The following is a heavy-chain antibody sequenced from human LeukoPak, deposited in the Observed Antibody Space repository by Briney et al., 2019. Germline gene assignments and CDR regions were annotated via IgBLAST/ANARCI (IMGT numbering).Heavy chain of an antibody. Sequence: SRSLRLSCAASGFTFDDYAMHWVRQAPGKGLEWVSGISWNSGSIGYADSVKGRFTISRDNAKNSLYLQMNSLRAEDTALYYCAKDSYYDYVSGYFDLWGRGTLVTVSS. J-gene: IGHJ2*01. V-gene: IGHV3-9*01. CDR3: AKDSYYDYVSGYFDL. CDR2: ISWNSGSI. D-gene: IGHD3-16*01. CDR1: GFTFDDYA.